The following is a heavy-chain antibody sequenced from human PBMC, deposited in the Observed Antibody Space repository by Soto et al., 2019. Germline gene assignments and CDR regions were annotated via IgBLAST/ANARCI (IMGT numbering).Heavy chain of an antibody. CDR1: GGSISSYY. D-gene: IGHD3-22*01. J-gene: IGHJ3*02. CDR2: IYYSGST. V-gene: IGHV4-59*01. CDR3: ASWGVDYDSSGYYYDAFDI. Sequence: SETLSLTCTVSGGSISSYYLSWIRQPPGKGLEWIGYIYYSGSTNYNPSLKSRVTISVDTSKNQFSLKLSSVTAADTAVYYCASWGVDYDSSGYYYDAFDIWGQGTMVTVSS.